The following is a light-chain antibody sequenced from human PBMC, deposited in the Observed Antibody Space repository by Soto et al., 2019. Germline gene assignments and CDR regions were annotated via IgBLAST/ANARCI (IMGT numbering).Light chain of an antibody. V-gene: IGKV2-28*01. Sequence: EIVMTQSPLSLPVTPGEPASISCRSRPSLLHSNGYNYLDWYLQQPGQSQQLLNYLGSNRSSGVPDRVSGIGSGTDFTLKISRVEAEDVGVYYCMQALQTPYTFGHGIKLEIK. CDR3: MQALQTPYT. CDR2: LGS. CDR1: PSLLHSNGYNY. J-gene: IGKJ2*01.